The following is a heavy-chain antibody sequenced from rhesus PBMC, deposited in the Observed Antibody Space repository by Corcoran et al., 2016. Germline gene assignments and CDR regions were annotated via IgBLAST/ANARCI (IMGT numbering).Heavy chain of an antibody. CDR2: IYGSDGST. Sequence: QVQLQESVPAVVKPSETLSLTFAVSGGSVSWSNWWFWIRQSPGTGLDCIGGIYGSDGSTEYNPSLKSLVTFSIDTSKNHFSLKLSSVTAADTAVYYCAGLFGNYNWYIDLWGPGTPITVSS. D-gene: IGHD4-35*01. J-gene: IGHJ2*01. CDR1: GGSVSWSNW. V-gene: IGHV4-93*02. CDR3: AGLFGNYNWYIDL.